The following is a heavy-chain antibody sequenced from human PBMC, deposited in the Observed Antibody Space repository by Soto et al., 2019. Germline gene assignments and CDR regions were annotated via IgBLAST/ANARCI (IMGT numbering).Heavy chain of an antibody. CDR2: IIPIFGTA. V-gene: IGHV1-69*13. CDR1: GGTFSSYA. CDR3: ARGLVRCISTSCPNWFDP. Sequence: GASVKVSCKASGGTFSSYAISWVRQAPGQGLEWMGGIIPIFGTANYAQKFQGRVTITADESTSTAYMELSSLRSEDTAVYYCARGLVRCISTSCPNWFDPWGQGTLVTVSS. J-gene: IGHJ5*02. D-gene: IGHD2-2*01.